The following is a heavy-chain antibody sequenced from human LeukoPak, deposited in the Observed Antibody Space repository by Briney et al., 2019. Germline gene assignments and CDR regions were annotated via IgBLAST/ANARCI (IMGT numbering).Heavy chain of an antibody. CDR2: IYHSGST. V-gene: IGHV4-38-2*01. CDR1: GYSISSGYY. CDR3: ARVVSSSWYYSDY. J-gene: IGHJ4*02. D-gene: IGHD6-13*01. Sequence: PSETLSLTCAVSGYSISSGYYWGWIRQPPGKGLEWIGSIYHSGSTYYNPSLKSRVTISVDTSKNQLSLRLSSVTAADTAVYYCARVVSSSWYYSDYWGQGTLVTVSS.